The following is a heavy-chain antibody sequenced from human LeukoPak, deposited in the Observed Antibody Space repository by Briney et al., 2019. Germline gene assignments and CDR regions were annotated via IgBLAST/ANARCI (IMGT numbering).Heavy chain of an antibody. V-gene: IGHV1-18*01. CDR1: GYTFTSYG. CDR2: ISAYNGNT. Sequence: ASVTVSCKASGYTFTSYGISWVRQAPGQGLEWMGWISAYNGNTNYAQKLQGRVTMTTDTPTSTAYMELRSLRSDDTAVYYCARGRHYYDSSGLSAFDYWGQGTLVTVSS. J-gene: IGHJ4*02. CDR3: ARGRHYYDSSGLSAFDY. D-gene: IGHD3-22*01.